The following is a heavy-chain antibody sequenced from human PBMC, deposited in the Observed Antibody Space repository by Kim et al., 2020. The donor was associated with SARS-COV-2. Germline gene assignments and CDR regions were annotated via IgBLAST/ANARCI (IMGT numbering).Heavy chain of an antibody. CDR2: ITSDGSGK. Sequence: GGSLRLSCAASGFTFSNYWFFWVRQAPGKGLMWVSAITSDGSGKNYLNSVRGRFTISRDNARNTVYLQMNSLRVEDTAVYYCTRGSFGFDLWGQGILVTVSS. CDR3: TRGSFGFDL. CDR1: GFTFSNYW. V-gene: IGHV3-74*01. J-gene: IGHJ5*02. D-gene: IGHD3-3*01.